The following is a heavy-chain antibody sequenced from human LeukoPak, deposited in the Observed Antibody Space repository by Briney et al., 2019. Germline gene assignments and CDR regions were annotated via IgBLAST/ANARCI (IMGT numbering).Heavy chain of an antibody. CDR3: AKDRAVAEYYFDY. CDR1: GFTFTNYW. CDR2: ITHDGSDT. V-gene: IGHV3-74*01. D-gene: IGHD6-19*01. J-gene: IGHJ4*02. Sequence: GGSLRLSCAASGFTFTNYWMHWVRQTPEKGLVWVSRITHDGSDTSYADSVKGRFTISRDNARDTLYLQMNSLRAEDTAVYYCAKDRAVAEYYFDYWGQGTLVTVSS.